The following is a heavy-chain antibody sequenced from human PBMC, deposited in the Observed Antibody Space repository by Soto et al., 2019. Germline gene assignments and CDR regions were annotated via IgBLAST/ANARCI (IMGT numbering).Heavy chain of an antibody. J-gene: IGHJ3*02. V-gene: IGHV6-1*01. CDR3: AREGRVLNIAVAGTRGAFDI. Sequence: SQTLSLTCAISGDSVSSNSAAWNWIRQSPSRGLEWLGRTYYRSKWYNDYAVSVKSRITINPDTSKNQLSLQLNSVTPEDTAVYYCAREGRVLNIAVAGTRGAFDIWGQGTMVTVSS. CDR1: GDSVSSNSAA. CDR2: TYYRSKWYN. D-gene: IGHD6-19*01.